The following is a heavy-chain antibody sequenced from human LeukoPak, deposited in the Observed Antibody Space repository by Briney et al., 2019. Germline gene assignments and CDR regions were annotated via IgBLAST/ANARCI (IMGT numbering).Heavy chain of an antibody. CDR1: GFTFSSYS. Sequence: GGSLRLSCAASGFTFSSYSMNWVRQAPGKGLEWVSYISSSSSTIYYADSVKGRFTISRDNAKNSLYLQMNSLRDEETAVYYCARDSRMAAAGNAFDIWGQGTMVTVSS. CDR3: ARDSRMAAAGNAFDI. J-gene: IGHJ3*02. CDR2: ISSSSSTI. V-gene: IGHV3-48*02. D-gene: IGHD6-13*01.